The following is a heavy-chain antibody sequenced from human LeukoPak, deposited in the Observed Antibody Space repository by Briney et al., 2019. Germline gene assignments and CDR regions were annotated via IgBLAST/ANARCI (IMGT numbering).Heavy chain of an antibody. D-gene: IGHD3-16*01. CDR3: ARGPFGSDY. CDR2: MNPNSGNT. V-gene: IGHV1-8*01. Sequence: SCKAXXYTXTSYDINWVRQAPGQGLEWMGWMNPNSGNTDYAQKFQGRVTMTRNTSISTAYMELSSLRSEDTAVYYCARGPFGSDYRGQGTLVPVSS. CDR1: XYTXTSYD. J-gene: IGHJ4*02.